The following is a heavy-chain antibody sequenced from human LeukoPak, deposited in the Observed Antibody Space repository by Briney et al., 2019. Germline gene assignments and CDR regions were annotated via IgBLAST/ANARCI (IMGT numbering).Heavy chain of an antibody. D-gene: IGHD1-26*01. CDR3: ARDGKWELGAFDI. CDR2: IIPIFGTA. Sequence: SVKVSCKASGGTFSSYAISWVRQAPGQGLEWMGGIIPIFGTANYAQKFQGRVTITADESTSTAYMELSSLRSEDTAVYYCARDGKWELGAFDIWGQGTMVTVSS. CDR1: GGTFSSYA. J-gene: IGHJ3*02. V-gene: IGHV1-69*13.